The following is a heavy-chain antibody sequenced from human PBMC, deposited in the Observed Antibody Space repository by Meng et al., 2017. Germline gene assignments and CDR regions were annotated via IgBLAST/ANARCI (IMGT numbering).Heavy chain of an antibody. D-gene: IGHD2-8*02. CDR1: GDRVSSNSAA. Sequence: HPSGPALVNSAQTPSLTCTISGDRVSSNSAAWNWIRQSPSRGLEWLGRTYYRSKWYNDYAVSVKSRITINPATSKNQFSLQLNSVTPEDTAVYYCARGVVYAISYFDYWGQGTLVTVSS. CDR3: ARGVVYAISYFDY. J-gene: IGHJ4*02. V-gene: IGHV6-1*01. CDR2: TYYRSKWYN.